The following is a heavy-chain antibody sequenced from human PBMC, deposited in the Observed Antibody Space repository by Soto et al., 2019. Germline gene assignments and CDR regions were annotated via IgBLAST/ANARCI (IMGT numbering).Heavy chain of an antibody. D-gene: IGHD3-22*01. Sequence: EVQLVESGGGFVQSGGSLRLSCAASGFTVSSNYMSWVRQAPGKGLEWVSVIYSGGTTYYADSVKGRFTISRDNSKNTLYLQMNSLRAEDTAVYYCARNGDSSDYRGWFDPWGQGTLVTVSS. CDR2: IYSGGTT. V-gene: IGHV3-66*01. J-gene: IGHJ5*02. CDR3: ARNGDSSDYRGWFDP. CDR1: GFTVSSNY.